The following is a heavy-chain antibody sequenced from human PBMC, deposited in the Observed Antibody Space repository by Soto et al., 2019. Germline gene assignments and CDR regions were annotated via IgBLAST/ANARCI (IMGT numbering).Heavy chain of an antibody. V-gene: IGHV1-69*02. Sequence: QVQLVQSGVEVKKPGSSVKVSCKAAGGSFSIYTVFWVRQAPGQGLEWMGRIIPMFDIANYAQNFQGRVTFNADKFTDTVYMEMLNLRSDDTAVYYCKLGGCSAEVFDIWGQGTLVTVSS. J-gene: IGHJ3*02. D-gene: IGHD2-15*01. CDR2: IIPMFDIA. CDR3: KLGGCSAEVFDI. CDR1: GGSFSIYT.